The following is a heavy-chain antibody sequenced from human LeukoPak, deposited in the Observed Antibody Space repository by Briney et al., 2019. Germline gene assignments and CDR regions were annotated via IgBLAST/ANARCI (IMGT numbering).Heavy chain of an antibody. CDR2: IYYSGST. J-gene: IGHJ5*02. V-gene: IGHV4-39*07. D-gene: IGHD3-22*01. CDR1: GGSISSYY. Sequence: SETLSLTCAVSGGSISSYYWGWIRQPPGKGLEWIGSIYYSGSTYYNPSLKSRVTISVDTSKNQFSLKLSSVTAADTAVYYCAREKIGYYDSSGRGWFDPWGQGTLVTVSS. CDR3: AREKIGYYDSSGRGWFDP.